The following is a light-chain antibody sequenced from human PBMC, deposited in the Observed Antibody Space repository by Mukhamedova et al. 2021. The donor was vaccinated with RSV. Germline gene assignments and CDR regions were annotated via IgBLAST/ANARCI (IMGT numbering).Light chain of an antibody. V-gene: IGKV1-NL1*01. CDR3: QHYFGNPPT. CDR2: DAS. J-gene: IGKJ1*01. Sequence: WYQRRVHGEAPKLLLFDASSSRPGIPSRFSGSGSGTDFTLTITSLQPEDFASYFCQHYFGNPPTFGQGTKVEV.